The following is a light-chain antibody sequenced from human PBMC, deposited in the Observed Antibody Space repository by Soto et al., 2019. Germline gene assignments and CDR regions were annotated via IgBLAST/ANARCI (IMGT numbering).Light chain of an antibody. V-gene: IGLV2-18*01. CDR3: SLYISGSTYV. CDR1: SSDVGSYNR. J-gene: IGLJ1*01. CDR2: EVN. Sequence: QSVLAQPPSVSGSPGQSVTISCTGTSSDVGSYNRLSWYQQPPGTAPKLIMYEVNTRPSGVPDRFSGSKSGSTASLTISGLQAEDEADYYYSLYISGSTYVFGTGTKVTVL.